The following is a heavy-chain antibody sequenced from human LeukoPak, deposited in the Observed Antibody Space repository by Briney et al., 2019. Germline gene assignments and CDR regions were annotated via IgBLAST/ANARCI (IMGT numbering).Heavy chain of an antibody. CDR2: ISYDGSNK. D-gene: IGHD3-22*01. V-gene: IGHV3-30*04. CDR3: ARVRSGYYKGAFGI. CDR1: GFTFSSYA. J-gene: IGHJ3*02. Sequence: GGSLRLSCAASGFTFSSYAMHWVRQAPGKGLEWVAVISYDGSNKYYADSVKGRFTISRDNSKNTLYLQMNSLRAEDTAVYYCARVRSGYYKGAFGIWGQGTMVTVSS.